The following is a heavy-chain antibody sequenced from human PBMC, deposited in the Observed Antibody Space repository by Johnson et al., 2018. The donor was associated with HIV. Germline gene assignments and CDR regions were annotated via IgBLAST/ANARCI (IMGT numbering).Heavy chain of an antibody. Sequence: QVQLVESGGGVVQPGGSLRLSCAASGFTFSSYAMHWVRQAPGTGLEWVALVSYDGRNQYHADSVKGRFTISRDNSKNTLYLQMNSLRAEDTAVYYCAKDYPTSNWAVPDAFDIWGQGTLVTVSS. V-gene: IGHV3-30-3*02. CDR3: AKDYPTSNWAVPDAFDI. J-gene: IGHJ3*02. CDR1: GFTFSSYA. CDR2: VSYDGRNQ. D-gene: IGHD7-27*01.